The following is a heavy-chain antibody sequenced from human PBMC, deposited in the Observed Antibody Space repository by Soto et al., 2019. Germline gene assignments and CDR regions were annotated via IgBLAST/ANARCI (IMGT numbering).Heavy chain of an antibody. CDR1: GGTFSSYA. J-gene: IGHJ6*02. D-gene: IGHD3-3*01. CDR2: IIPIFGTA. Sequence: ASVKVSCKASGGTFSSYAISWVRQAPGQGLEWMGGIIPIFGTANYAQKFQGRVTITADESTSTAYMELSSLRSEDTAVYYCARQTYYDFWSGYTPRLDYYGMDVWGQGTTVTVSS. V-gene: IGHV1-69*13. CDR3: ARQTYYDFWSGYTPRLDYYGMDV.